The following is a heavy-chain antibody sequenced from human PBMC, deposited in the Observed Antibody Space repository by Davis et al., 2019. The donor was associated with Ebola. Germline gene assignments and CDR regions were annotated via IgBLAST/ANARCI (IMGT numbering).Heavy chain of an antibody. CDR3: ARTSALTQGGFDP. CDR2: MNPNNGHT. J-gene: IGHJ5*02. D-gene: IGHD3-16*01. Sequence: AASVKVSCKASGYTFTSYDINWVRQAPGQGLEWMGWMNPNNGHTGSAQRFQGRVTLTRDTSINTVYMELGSLTSEDTAVYYCARTSALTQGGFDPWGQGTLVTVSS. CDR1: GYTFTSYD. V-gene: IGHV1-8*01.